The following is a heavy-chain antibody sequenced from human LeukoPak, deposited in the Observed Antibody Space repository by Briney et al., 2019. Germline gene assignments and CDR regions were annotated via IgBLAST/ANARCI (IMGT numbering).Heavy chain of an antibody. D-gene: IGHD6-13*01. CDR3: VAAEGRIEVFEI. V-gene: IGHV1-3*01. CDR1: GYTFTSYA. Sequence: ASVKVSCKASGYTFTSYAMHWVRQAPAQRLEWMGWINAGNGNTKCSQKFQGRVTITRETYASTAYMELSRLRYEETAVYFCVAAEGRIEVFEIWGPGTMGTVSS. CDR2: INAGNGNT. J-gene: IGHJ3*02.